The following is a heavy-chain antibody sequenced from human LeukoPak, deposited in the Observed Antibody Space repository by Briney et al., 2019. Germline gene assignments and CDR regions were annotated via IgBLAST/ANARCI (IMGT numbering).Heavy chain of an antibody. Sequence: GASVKVSCKASGYTFTRYGISWVRQAPGQGLEWMGWISAYNGNTNYAQKLQGRVTMTTDTSTSTAYMELRSLRSDDTAVYYCARALPYSSSSKGDYWGQGTLVTVSS. CDR2: ISAYNGNT. J-gene: IGHJ4*02. V-gene: IGHV1-18*01. CDR1: GYTFTRYG. D-gene: IGHD6-6*01. CDR3: ARALPYSSSSKGDY.